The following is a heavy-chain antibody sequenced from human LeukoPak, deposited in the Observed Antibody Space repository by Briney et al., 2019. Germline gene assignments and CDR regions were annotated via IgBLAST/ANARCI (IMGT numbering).Heavy chain of an antibody. CDR3: ARRISTRRGETCSSTSCYFDY. CDR1: GFSISSGYF. J-gene: IGHJ4*02. V-gene: IGHV4-38-2*01. Sequence: SETLSLTCAVSGFSISSGYFWAWIRQSPGKGVEWIGSIFHSGITYYNPSLKSRITISVDTSKNQFSLRLSSVTAADKAVYYCARRISTRRGETCSSTSCYFDYWGQGTLVTVSS. CDR2: IFHSGIT. D-gene: IGHD2-2*01.